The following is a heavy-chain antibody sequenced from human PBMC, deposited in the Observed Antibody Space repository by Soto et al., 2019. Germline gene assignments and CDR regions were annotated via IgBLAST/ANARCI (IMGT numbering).Heavy chain of an antibody. J-gene: IGHJ4*02. CDR2: IDQGGLET. Sequence: GGSLRLSCEASGFTFSHYWMSWVRQAPGKGLEWVAFIDQGGLETHYADSVKGRLTLSRDNAKNTVLLEMRSLRAEDTAMYYCERTILIRSFDNWGQGTPVTVSS. V-gene: IGHV3-7*03. D-gene: IGHD4-17*01. CDR3: ERTILIRSFDN. CDR1: GFTFSHYW.